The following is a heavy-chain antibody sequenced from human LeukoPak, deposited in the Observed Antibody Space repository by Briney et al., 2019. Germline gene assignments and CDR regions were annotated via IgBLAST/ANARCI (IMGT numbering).Heavy chain of an antibody. V-gene: IGHV3-23*01. Sequence: GGSLRLSCAASGFTFSSYAMSWVRQAPGKGLEWVSFISGSGGSRYYGDSVKGRFTISRDNSKNTLYMQMNSLRAEDTAVYYCASQVNYSSGYQLEDDYGGQGTLVTVSS. CDR3: ASQVNYSSGYQLEDDY. CDR1: GFTFSSYA. CDR2: ISGSGGSR. J-gene: IGHJ4*02. D-gene: IGHD3-22*01.